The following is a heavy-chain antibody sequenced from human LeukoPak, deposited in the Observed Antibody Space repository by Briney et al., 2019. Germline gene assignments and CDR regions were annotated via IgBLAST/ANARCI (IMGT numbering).Heavy chain of an antibody. V-gene: IGHV3-9*01. CDR1: GFTFDDYA. D-gene: IGHD1-26*01. J-gene: IGHJ4*02. CDR3: AKGAVGATLSFDY. CDR2: ISWNSGSI. Sequence: PSRSLRLSCAASGFTFDDYAMHWVRQAPGKGLEWVSGISWNSGSIGYADSVKGRFTISRDNAKNSLYLQMNSLRAEDTALYYCAKGAVGATLSFDYWGQGTLVTVSS.